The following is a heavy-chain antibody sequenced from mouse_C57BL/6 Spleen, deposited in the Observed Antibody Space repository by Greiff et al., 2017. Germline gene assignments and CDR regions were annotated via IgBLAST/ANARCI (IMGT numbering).Heavy chain of an antibody. CDR1: GYTFTGYW. D-gene: IGHD2-4*01. J-gene: IGHJ4*01. CDR2: ILPGSGST. CDR3: ARRYYDYDGYYYAMDY. V-gene: IGHV1-9*01. Sequence: VKLVESGAELMKPGASVKLSCKATGYTFTGYWIEWVKQRPGHGLEWIGEILPGSGSTNYNEKFKGKATFTADTSSNTAYMQLSSLTTEDSAIYYCARRYYDYDGYYYAMDYWGQGTSVTVSS.